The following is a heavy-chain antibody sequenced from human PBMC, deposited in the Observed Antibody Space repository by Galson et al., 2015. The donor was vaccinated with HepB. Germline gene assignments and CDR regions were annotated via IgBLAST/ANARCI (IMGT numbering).Heavy chain of an antibody. CDR2: ISYDGSNK. Sequence: SLRLSCAASGFTFSSYAMHWVRQAPGKGLEWVAVISYDGSNKYYADSVKGRFTISRDNSKNTLYLQMNSLRAEDTAVYYCARDHSGSQSNWFDPWGQGTLVTVSS. J-gene: IGHJ5*02. V-gene: IGHV3-30*04. D-gene: IGHD1-26*01. CDR1: GFTFSSYA. CDR3: ARDHSGSQSNWFDP.